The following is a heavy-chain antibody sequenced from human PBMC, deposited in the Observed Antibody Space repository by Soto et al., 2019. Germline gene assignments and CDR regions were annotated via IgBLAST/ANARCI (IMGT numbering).Heavy chain of an antibody. J-gene: IGHJ4*02. CDR1: SGSISASSCY. D-gene: IGHD2-15*01. V-gene: IGHV4-39*01. Sequence: PSETLSLTCAVSSGSISASSCYWGWIRQPPGKGLEWIGSFHYSGGTYYNPSLKSRVTISVDTSKNQFSLRLSSMTAADTAVYYCARHGGLLLRVGYLDYWGQGALVTVSS. CDR3: ARHGGLLLRVGYLDY. CDR2: FHYSGGT.